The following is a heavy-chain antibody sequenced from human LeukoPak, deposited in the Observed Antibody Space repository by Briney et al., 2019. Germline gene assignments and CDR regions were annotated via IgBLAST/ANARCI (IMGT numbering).Heavy chain of an antibody. V-gene: IGHV1-46*01. CDR2: VDPSVAAP. CDR1: ADAFTNSF. Sequence: ASVKISCTASADAFTNSFFHWVRQTPRHGLQYLGIVDPSVAAPTYAQTFQGRVTMTRDTSTRTIYMELRSLQPEDTAVYYCAGSRLRFLQWDYWGQGTVVTASS. J-gene: IGHJ4*02. D-gene: IGHD3-3*01. CDR3: AGSRLRFLQWDY.